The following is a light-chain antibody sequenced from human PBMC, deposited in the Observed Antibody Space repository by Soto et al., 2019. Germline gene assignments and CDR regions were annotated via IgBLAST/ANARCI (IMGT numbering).Light chain of an antibody. CDR3: KKYSSALF. Sequence: DIQMTQSPTSLSASVGDRVTITCRASQGIRNFVAWYQQKPGKPPKLLIYAASTLQSGVPSRFSGSGSGTDFTLPINTLQLEDVATFSCKKYSSALFFGLGPKVKI. J-gene: IGKJ3*01. V-gene: IGKV1-27*01. CDR1: QGIRNF. CDR2: AAS.